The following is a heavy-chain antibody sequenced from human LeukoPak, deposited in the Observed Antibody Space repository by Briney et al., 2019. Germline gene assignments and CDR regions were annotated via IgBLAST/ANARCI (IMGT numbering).Heavy chain of an antibody. J-gene: IGHJ4*02. V-gene: IGHV3-23*01. CDR2: ISGSGGST. CDR3: AKDLHGDYVRWGDY. CDR1: GFTFCSYA. Sequence: GGSLRLSCAVSGFTFCSYAMHWVRQAPRKGLEWVSSISGSGGSTWYADSVKGRFTISRDNSKNTLYLQMNSLRAEDTAVYYCAKDLHGDYVRWGDYWGQGTLVTVSS. D-gene: IGHD4-17*01.